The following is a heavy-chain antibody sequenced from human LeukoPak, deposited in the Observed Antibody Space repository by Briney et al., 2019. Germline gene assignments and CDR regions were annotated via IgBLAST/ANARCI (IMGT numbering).Heavy chain of an antibody. CDR1: GFTFSSYA. V-gene: IGHV3-23*01. D-gene: IGHD3-9*01. J-gene: IGHJ4*02. CDR2: ISGSGGST. Sequence: PGGSLRLSCAASGFTFSSYAMSWVRQAPGKGLEWVSAISGSGGSTYYADSVKGRFTISRDNSKNTLYLQMNSLRAEDTAVSYCAKGRVLRYFDWSPMFDYWGQGTLVTVSS. CDR3: AKGRVLRYFDWSPMFDY.